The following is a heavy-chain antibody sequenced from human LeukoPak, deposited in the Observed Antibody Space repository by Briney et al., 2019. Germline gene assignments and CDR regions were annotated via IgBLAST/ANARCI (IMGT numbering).Heavy chain of an antibody. CDR1: GGSISSYY. J-gene: IGHJ5*02. V-gene: IGHV4-59*01. CDR3: ARARSSGWYQAGWFDP. Sequence: PSETLSLTCTVSGGSISSYYWSWIRQPPGKGLEWIGYIYYSGSTNYNPSLKSRVTVSVDTSKNQFSLKLSSVTAADTAVYYCARARSSGWYQAGWFDPWGQGTLVTVSS. D-gene: IGHD6-19*01. CDR2: IYYSGST.